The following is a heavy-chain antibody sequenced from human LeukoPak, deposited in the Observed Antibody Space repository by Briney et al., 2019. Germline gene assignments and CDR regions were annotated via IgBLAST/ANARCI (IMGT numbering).Heavy chain of an antibody. Sequence: QSGGSLRLSCAASGFTLSRFWMRWVRQTPGKGREGGAKIKQDGRERYYVDSVKGRFTISRDNARNSLYLQMNSLRAEDTAVYYFASLPGGKTAALEFDLRGRGHLVTVSA. CDR2: IKQDGRER. J-gene: IGHJ2*01. V-gene: IGHV3-7*01. CDR1: GFTLSRFW. CDR3: ASLPGGKTAALEFDL. D-gene: IGHD6-13*01.